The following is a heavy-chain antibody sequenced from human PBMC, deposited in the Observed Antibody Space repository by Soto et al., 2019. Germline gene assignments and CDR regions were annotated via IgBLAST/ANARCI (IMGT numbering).Heavy chain of an antibody. D-gene: IGHD3-10*02. CDR1: GYTFTSYA. CDR2: INAGNGNT. J-gene: IGHJ4*01. CDR3: ASVKGRTMLLAVDY. Sequence: QVQLVQSGAEVKKPGASVKVSCKASGYTFTSYAMHWVRQAPGQRLEWMGWINAGNGNTKYSQKFQGRVTITRDTSASTAYTEMSSLTSEDTAVYYCASVKGRTMLLAVDYCDHGTLVTVSS. V-gene: IGHV1-3*01.